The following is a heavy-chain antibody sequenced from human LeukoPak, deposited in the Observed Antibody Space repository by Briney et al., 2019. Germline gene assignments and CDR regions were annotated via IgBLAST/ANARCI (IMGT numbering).Heavy chain of an antibody. CDR1: GFTFDDYA. D-gene: IGHD3-10*01. CDR3: ARHLWGVRGTFDY. J-gene: IGHJ4*02. CDR2: ISSSGSTI. V-gene: IGHV3-48*03. Sequence: GRSLRLSCAASGFTFDDYAMHWVRQAPGKGLEWVSYISSSGSTIYYADSVRGRFTISRDNAKNSLYLQMNSLRAEDTATYFCARHLWGVRGTFDYWGQGTLVTVSS.